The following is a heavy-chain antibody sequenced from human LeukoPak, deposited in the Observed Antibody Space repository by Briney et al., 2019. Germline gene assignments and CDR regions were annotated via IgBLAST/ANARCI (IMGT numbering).Heavy chain of an antibody. V-gene: IGHV1-69*06. CDR2: IIPIFGTA. Sequence: GASVKVSCKASGGTFSNYAISWVRQAPGQGLEWMGGIIPIFGTANYAQKFQGRVTITADKSTSTAYMELSSLRSEDTAVYYCASFGYASPHDDYWGQGTLVTVSS. CDR1: GGTFSNYA. CDR3: ASFGYASPHDDY. J-gene: IGHJ4*02. D-gene: IGHD5-12*01.